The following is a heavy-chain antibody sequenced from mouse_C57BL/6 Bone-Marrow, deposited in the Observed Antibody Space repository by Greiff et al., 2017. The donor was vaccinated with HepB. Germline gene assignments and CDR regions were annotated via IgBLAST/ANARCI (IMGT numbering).Heavy chain of an antibody. CDR1: GFTFSSYG. D-gene: IGHD3-3*01. V-gene: IGHV5-6*02. CDR2: ISSGGSYT. J-gene: IGHJ4*01. CDR3: ACLGDAMDY. Sequence: EVMLVESGGDLVKPGGSLKLSCAASGFTFSSYGMSWVRQTPDKRLEWVATISSGGSYTYYPDSVKGRFTISRDNAKNTLYLQMSSLKSEDTAMYYCACLGDAMDYWGQGTSVTVSS.